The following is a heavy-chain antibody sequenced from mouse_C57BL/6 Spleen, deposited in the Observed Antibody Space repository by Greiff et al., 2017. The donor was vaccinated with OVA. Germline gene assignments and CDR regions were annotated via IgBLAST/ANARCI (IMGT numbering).Heavy chain of an antibody. J-gene: IGHJ2*01. V-gene: IGHV1-55*01. Sequence: QVQLQQPGAELVKPGASVKMSCKASGYTFTSYWITWVKQRPGQGLEWIGDIYPGSGSTNYNEKFKSKATLTVDTSSSTAYMQLSSLTSEDSAVYYCARWDYYYGSSQGFDYWGQGTTLTVSS. CDR2: IYPGSGST. D-gene: IGHD1-1*01. CDR3: ARWDYYYGSSQGFDY. CDR1: GYTFTSYW.